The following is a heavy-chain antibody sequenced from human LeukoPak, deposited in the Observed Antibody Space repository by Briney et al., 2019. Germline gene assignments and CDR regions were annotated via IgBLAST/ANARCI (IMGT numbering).Heavy chain of an antibody. CDR2: MNPNSGNT. V-gene: IGHV1-8*02. Sequence: ASVKVSCKASGYTFTSYDINWVRQATGQGLEWMGWMNPNSGNTGYAQKFQGRVTMTMNTSISTAYMELSSLTSEDTAVYYCARGYYYESSGYYRPDYWGQGTVVTVSS. CDR3: ARGYYYESSGYYRPDY. D-gene: IGHD3-22*01. J-gene: IGHJ4*02. CDR1: GYTFTSYD.